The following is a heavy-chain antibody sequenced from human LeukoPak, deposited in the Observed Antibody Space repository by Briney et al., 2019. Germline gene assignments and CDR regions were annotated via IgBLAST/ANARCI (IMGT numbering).Heavy chain of an antibody. CDR1: GFXFSSYE. J-gene: IGHJ3*02. V-gene: IGHV3-48*03. CDR2: ISSSGRTI. D-gene: IGHD3-22*01. CDR3: ASYYYDSSGYWVHAFDI. Sequence: GGSLRLSCAVSGFXFSSYEINWVRQAPGKGLEWVSYISSSGRTIYNADSVKGRFTISRDNAKNSLYLQMNSLRAEDTAVYYCASYYYDSSGYWVHAFDIWGQGTMVTVSS.